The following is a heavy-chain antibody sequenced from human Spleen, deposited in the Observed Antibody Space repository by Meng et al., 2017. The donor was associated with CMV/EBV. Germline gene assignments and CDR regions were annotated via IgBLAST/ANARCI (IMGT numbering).Heavy chain of an antibody. Sequence: SGVGFRSYVMSWVRKFPGKGLEWVAGVNRNGARTNYIDSVKGRFTISRDNSKNTLYLQMNSLRAEDSAIYYCAKDWATNGDYDYFDYWGQGTLVTVSS. CDR2: VNRNGART. V-gene: IGHV3-23*01. CDR3: AKDWATNGDYDYFDY. J-gene: IGHJ4*02. D-gene: IGHD4-17*01. CDR1: GVGFRSYV.